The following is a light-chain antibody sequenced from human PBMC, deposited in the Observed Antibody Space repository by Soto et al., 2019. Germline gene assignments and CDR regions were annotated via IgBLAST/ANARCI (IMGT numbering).Light chain of an antibody. J-gene: IGLJ1*01. CDR2: SVS. Sequence: QSVLTQPASVSGSPGQSITISCSGTSSDIGTYDHVAWFQQFPGKTPKLMIYSVSNRPSGVSYRFSGSKSGNTASLTISGLQAEDEADYYCISYTVTRSYLFGTGTKVTVL. CDR1: SSDIGTYDH. V-gene: IGLV2-14*01. CDR3: ISYTVTRSYL.